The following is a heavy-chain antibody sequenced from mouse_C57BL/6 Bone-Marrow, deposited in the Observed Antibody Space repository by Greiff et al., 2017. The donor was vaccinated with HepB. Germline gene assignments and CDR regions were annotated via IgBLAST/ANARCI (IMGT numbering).Heavy chain of an antibody. J-gene: IGHJ4*01. Sequence: EVKLMESGGGLVQPKGSLKLSCAASGFSFNTYAMNWVRQAPGKGLEWVARIRSKSNNYATYYADSVKDRFTISRDDSESMLYLQMNNLKTEDTARYYCVSPLYYGSSYGYAMDYWGQGTSVTVSS. CDR1: GFSFNTYA. V-gene: IGHV10-1*01. CDR3: VSPLYYGSSYGYAMDY. CDR2: IRSKSNNYAT. D-gene: IGHD1-1*01.